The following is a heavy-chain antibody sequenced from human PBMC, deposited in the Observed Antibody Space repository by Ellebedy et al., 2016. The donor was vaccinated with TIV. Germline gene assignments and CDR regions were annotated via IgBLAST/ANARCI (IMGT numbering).Heavy chain of an antibody. CDR3: TTDQMITFGGVIGHPAFDI. D-gene: IGHD3-16*02. Sequence: GGSLRLXXAASGFTFSNAWMSWVRQAPGKGLEWVGRIKSKTDGGTTDYAAPVKGRFTISRDDSKNTLYLQMNSLKTEDTAVYYCTTDQMITFGGVIGHPAFDIWGQGTMVTVSS. CDR2: IKSKTDGGTT. J-gene: IGHJ3*02. V-gene: IGHV3-15*01. CDR1: GFTFSNAW.